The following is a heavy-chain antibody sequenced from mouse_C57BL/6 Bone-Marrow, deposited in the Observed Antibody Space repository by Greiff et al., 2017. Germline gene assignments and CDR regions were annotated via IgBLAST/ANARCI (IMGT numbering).Heavy chain of an antibody. Sequence: EVKLQQSGAELVRPGASVKLSCTASGFNIKDDYIHWVKQRPEQGLEWIGWIDPEIGDTEYASKFQGKATITSDTSSNTAYLQLSSLTSEDTAVYYCSSFDDNYFDFWGQGTPLTVAS. CDR3: SSFDDNYFDF. J-gene: IGHJ2*01. CDR2: IDPEIGDT. D-gene: IGHD2-3*01. V-gene: IGHV14-4*01. CDR1: GFNIKDDY.